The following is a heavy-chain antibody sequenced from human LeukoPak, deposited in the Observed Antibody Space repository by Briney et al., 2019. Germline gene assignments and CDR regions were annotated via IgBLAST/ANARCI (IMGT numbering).Heavy chain of an antibody. J-gene: IGHJ4*02. D-gene: IGHD3-10*01. CDR1: GFTFDDYA. CDR3: AKDISPPYYSGHFDY. V-gene: IGHV3-9*01. CDR2: ISWNSGSI. Sequence: PGRSLRLSCAASGFTFDDYAMHWVRQAPGKGLEWVSGISWNSGSIGYADSVKGRFTISRDNAKNSLYLQMNSLRAEDTALYYCAKDISPPYYSGHFDYWGQGTLGTVSS.